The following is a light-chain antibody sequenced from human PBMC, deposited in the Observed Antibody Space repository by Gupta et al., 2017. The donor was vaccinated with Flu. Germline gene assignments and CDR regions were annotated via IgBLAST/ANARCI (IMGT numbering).Light chain of an antibody. CDR2: STN. CDR1: SGVVSPTYY. V-gene: IGLV8-61*01. Sequence: TVTITCGLSSGVVSPTYYASCYQQTPGQAPRTLIYSTNTRSAGVPDRFSGSILGNKAALTITGAQADDESNYSGVLYLGRGGWVFGGGTKLTVL. CDR3: VLYLGRGGWV. J-gene: IGLJ3*02.